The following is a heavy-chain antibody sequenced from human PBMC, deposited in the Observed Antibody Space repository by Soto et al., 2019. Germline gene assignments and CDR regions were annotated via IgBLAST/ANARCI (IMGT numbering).Heavy chain of an antibody. CDR3: ARDHCSSTSCYTAVDY. CDR2: ISAYNGNT. V-gene: IGHV1-18*04. J-gene: IGHJ4*02. Sequence: SSVKVSCKASGYTFTSYGISWVRQAPGQGLEWMGWISAYNGNTNYAQELQGRVTMTTDTSTSTAYMELRSLRSDDTAVYYCARDHCSSTSCYTAVDYCGQGTLVRVAS. D-gene: IGHD2-2*02. CDR1: GYTFTSYG.